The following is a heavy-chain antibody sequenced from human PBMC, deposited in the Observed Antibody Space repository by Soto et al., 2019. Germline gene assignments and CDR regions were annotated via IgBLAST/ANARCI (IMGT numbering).Heavy chain of an antibody. CDR1: GFTFSSYA. CDR3: AKDDYSNYWYGMDV. J-gene: IGHJ6*02. D-gene: IGHD4-4*01. V-gene: IGHV3-23*01. Sequence: GGSLRLSCAASGFTFSSYAMHWVRQAPGKGLEWVSAISGSGGSTYYADSVKGRFTISRDNSKNTLYLQMNSLRAEDTAVYYCAKDDYSNYWYGMDVWGQGTTVTVSS. CDR2: ISGSGGST.